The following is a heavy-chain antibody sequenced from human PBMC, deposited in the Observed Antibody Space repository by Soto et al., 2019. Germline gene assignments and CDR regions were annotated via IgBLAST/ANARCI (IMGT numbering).Heavy chain of an antibody. V-gene: IGHV4-39*01. Sequence: LSETLSLTCSVSGDFISNTTYYWGWVRQAPGKGLEWVGSIYFSGSGTSHYNPSLKSRVTISVDTSKNQFSLKLTSVTAADTAVYYCARPRYSFGTSGYYPSDYWGQGALVTVS. D-gene: IGHD3-22*01. J-gene: IGHJ4*02. CDR2: IYFSGSGTS. CDR3: ARPRYSFGTSGYYPSDY. CDR1: GDFISNTTYY.